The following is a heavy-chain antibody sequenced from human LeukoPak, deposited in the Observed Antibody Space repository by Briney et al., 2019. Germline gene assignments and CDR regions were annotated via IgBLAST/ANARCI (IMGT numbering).Heavy chain of an antibody. V-gene: IGHV3-72*01. J-gene: IGHJ3*02. CDR2: TRNKANSYTT. CDR3: ARGVLLWFGELLLDAFDI. D-gene: IGHD3-10*01. CDR1: GFTFSDHY. Sequence: PGGSLRLSCAASGFTFSDHYMDWVRQAPGKGLEWVGRTRNKANSYTTEYAASVKGRFTISRDDSKNSLYLQMNSLKTEDTAVYYCARGVLLWFGELLLDAFDIWGQGTMVTVSS.